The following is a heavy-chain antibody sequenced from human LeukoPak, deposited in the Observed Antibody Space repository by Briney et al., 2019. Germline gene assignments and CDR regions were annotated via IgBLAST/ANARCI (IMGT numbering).Heavy chain of an antibody. V-gene: IGHV3-23*01. J-gene: IGHJ4*02. D-gene: IGHD3-16*01. Sequence: PGGSLRLSCAASGFTFPAYAMIWVRQAPGKGLEWVSVISGTGGSTYYADSVKGRFTISRDNSKNTLNLQMNSLRAEDTAVYYCAKRGSGDYFDYWGQGTLVTVSS. CDR1: GFTFPAYA. CDR3: AKRGSGDYFDY. CDR2: ISGTGGST.